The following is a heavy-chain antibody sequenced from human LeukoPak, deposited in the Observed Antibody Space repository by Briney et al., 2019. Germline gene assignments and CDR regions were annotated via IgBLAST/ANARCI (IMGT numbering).Heavy chain of an antibody. J-gene: IGHJ5*02. CDR2: IYYSGST. Sequence: SETLSPTCTVSGGSISTSNYSWGWIRQPPGKGLEWIGTIYYSGSTYQNPSLESRVTISVDTSKNQFSLKLRSVTAADTAVYYCARLKVRGVMIGFDPWGQGTLVTVSS. D-gene: IGHD3-10*01. V-gene: IGHV4-39*01. CDR3: ARLKVRGVMIGFDP. CDR1: GGSISTSNYS.